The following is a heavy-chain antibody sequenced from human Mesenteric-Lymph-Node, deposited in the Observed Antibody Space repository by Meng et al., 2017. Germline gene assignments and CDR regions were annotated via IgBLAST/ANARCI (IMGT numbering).Heavy chain of an antibody. J-gene: IGHJ3*02. Sequence: GESLKISCKGSGYSFTNYWIGWVRQMPGKGLEWMGIIYPGDSDTRYSPSVQGQVTISADKSISTAYLQWSSLKASDTAMYYCARQLDYNILTGYCYAFDIWGQGTMVTVSS. CDR2: IYPGDSDT. V-gene: IGHV5-51*01. D-gene: IGHD3-9*01. CDR1: GYSFTNYW. CDR3: ARQLDYNILTGYCYAFDI.